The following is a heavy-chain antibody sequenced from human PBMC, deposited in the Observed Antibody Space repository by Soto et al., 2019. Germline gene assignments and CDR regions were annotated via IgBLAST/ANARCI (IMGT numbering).Heavy chain of an antibody. CDR2: ISSDGSNT. CDR3: AREDSFDPFHH. J-gene: IGHJ1*01. V-gene: IGHV3-74*01. CDR1: GFTFSRYW. Sequence: EVQLVESGGGLVQPGESLRLSCVASGFTFSRYWMNWVRQAPGKGLVWVSRISSDGSNTTYADSVKGRFTISRDHVKNTLYLQMNSLRVEDTAVYHCAREDSFDPFHHWGQGTLVTVSS. D-gene: IGHD2-21*01.